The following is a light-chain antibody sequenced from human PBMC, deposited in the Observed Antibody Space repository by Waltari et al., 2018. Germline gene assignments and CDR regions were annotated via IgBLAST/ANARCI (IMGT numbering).Light chain of an antibody. V-gene: IGLV2-8*01. J-gene: IGLJ2*01. Sequence: QSALTQPPSASGSPGQSVTISCTGTSSDVGGYNYVSWYQQHPGKAPKLMIYEVTKRPSGVPDRFSGSKSGNTATLTISGTQAIDEADYYCQAWDSSYARVFGGGTKLTVL. CDR2: EVT. CDR3: QAWDSSYARV. CDR1: SSDVGGYNY.